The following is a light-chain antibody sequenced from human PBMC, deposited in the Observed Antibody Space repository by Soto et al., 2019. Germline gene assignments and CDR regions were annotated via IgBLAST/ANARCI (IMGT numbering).Light chain of an antibody. V-gene: IGKV3-20*01. Sequence: EIVLTQSPGTLSLSPWEIATLSCRASQSVSTNSLSWYQQQPGQAPRLLIYDASTRATGIPDRFSASGSGTDFTLTISRLEPEDFAVYYCQQYVTSSPRTFGQGTKVDIK. J-gene: IGKJ1*01. CDR1: QSVSTNS. CDR3: QQYVTSSPRT. CDR2: DAS.